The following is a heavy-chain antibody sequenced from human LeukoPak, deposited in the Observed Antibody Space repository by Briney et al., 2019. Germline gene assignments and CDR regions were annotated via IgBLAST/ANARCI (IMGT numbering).Heavy chain of an antibody. CDR2: ISYDGSNK. CDR1: GFTFSSYG. J-gene: IGHJ3*02. Sequence: SGGSLRLSCAASGFTFSSYGMHWVRQAPGKGLEWVAVISYDGSNKYYADSVKGRFTISRDSSKNTLYLQMNSLRAEDTAVYYCAKDPYYDSSASDAFDIWGQGTMVTVSS. CDR3: AKDPYYDSSASDAFDI. V-gene: IGHV3-30*18. D-gene: IGHD3-22*01.